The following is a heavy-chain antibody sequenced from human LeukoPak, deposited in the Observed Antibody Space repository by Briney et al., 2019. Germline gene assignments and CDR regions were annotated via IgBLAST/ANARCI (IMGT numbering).Heavy chain of an antibody. J-gene: IGHJ4*02. CDR2: ISWNSGSI. CDR1: GFTFDDYA. V-gene: IGHV3-9*01. D-gene: IGHD6-13*01. Sequence: GGSLRLSCAASGFTFDDYAMHWVRQAPGKGLEWVSGISWNSGSIGYADSVKGRFTISRDNAKNSLYLQMNSLRAEDTALYYCAKDLYSSSWYAADYWGQGTLVTVSS. CDR3: AKDLYSSSWYAADY.